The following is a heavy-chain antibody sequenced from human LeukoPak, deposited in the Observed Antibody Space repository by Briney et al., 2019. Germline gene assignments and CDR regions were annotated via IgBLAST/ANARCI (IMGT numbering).Heavy chain of an antibody. CDR2: IIPILGTS. V-gene: IGHV1-69*01. J-gene: IGHJ1*01. Sequence: ASVKVSFKASGSTFSTYAVNWVRQAPGQGLEWMGGIIPILGTSNYAQSFQGRLTITADESSGTAYMALSSLRSEDTAIYYCATTRDYYDNSGYTLLQDWGQGTLVTVSS. CDR3: ATTRDYYDNSGYTLLQD. D-gene: IGHD3-22*01. CDR1: GSTFSTYA.